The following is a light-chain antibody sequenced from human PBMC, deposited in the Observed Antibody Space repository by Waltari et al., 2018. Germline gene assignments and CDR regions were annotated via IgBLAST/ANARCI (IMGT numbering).Light chain of an antibody. J-gene: IGKJ4*01. V-gene: IGKV3-11*01. CDR2: DAS. CDR1: HSVGWY. CDR3: QQRSTWPLT. Sequence: EIVLTASPAIVSLSPGGRATLSRRASHSVGWYLAWYQQRPGQSPRLLIYDASNRATGIPARFSGSGSETDFTLTISSLEPEDFAVYYCQQRSTWPLTFGGGTRVEI.